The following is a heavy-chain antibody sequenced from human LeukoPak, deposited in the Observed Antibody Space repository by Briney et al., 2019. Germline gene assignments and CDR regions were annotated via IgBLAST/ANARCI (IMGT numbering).Heavy chain of an antibody. CDR1: GGSISSYY. V-gene: IGHV4-59*12. Sequence: SETLSLTCTVSGGSISSYYWSWIRQPPGKGLEWIGYIYYSGSTNYNPSLKSRVTISVDTSKNQFSLKLSSVTAADTAVYYCARGYCSSTSCSSFDYWGQGTLVTVSS. CDR2: IYYSGST. D-gene: IGHD2-2*01. J-gene: IGHJ4*02. CDR3: ARGYCSSTSCSSFDY.